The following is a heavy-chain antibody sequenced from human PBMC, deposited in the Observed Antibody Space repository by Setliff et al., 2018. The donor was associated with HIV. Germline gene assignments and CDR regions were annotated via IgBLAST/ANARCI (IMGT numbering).Heavy chain of an antibody. CDR2: LKSDADGGTA. D-gene: IGHD3-22*01. CDR3: ATTVWGSTLYYGSSAYYYYFDY. V-gene: IGHV3-15*01. CDR1: GVTFTQTW. Sequence: SCTTSGVTFTQTWMSWVRQAPGRGLEWVGRLKSDADGGTADYTASVKGRFTMSRDDSKNTFYLQMNSLKTEDTAVYYCATTVWGSTLYYGSSAYYYYFDYWGQGTLVTVSS. J-gene: IGHJ4*02.